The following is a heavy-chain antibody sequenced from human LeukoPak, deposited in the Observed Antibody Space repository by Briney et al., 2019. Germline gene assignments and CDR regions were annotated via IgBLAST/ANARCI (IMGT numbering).Heavy chain of an antibody. CDR3: AVGLRYLEWLLRPLDY. V-gene: IGHV1-2*06. D-gene: IGHD3-3*01. CDR1: GYTFTGYY. CDR2: INPNSGVT. J-gene: IGHJ4*02. Sequence: ASVKVSCKASGYTFTGYYMHSVRQAPGQGLEWMGRINPNSGVTNHAQKFQGRVTMTRDTCITTAYMELSRLRPDDTAFYYCAVGLRYLEWLLRPLDYWGQGTLVTVSS.